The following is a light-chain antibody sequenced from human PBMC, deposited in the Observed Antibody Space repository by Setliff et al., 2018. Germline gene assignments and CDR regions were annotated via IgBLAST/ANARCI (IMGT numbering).Light chain of an antibody. J-gene: IGLJ1*01. CDR3: CSYVGSSHV. CDR2: EVF. V-gene: IGLV2-18*02. Sequence: QSALTQPPSVSGSPGQSVTISCTGTYSDIGGHDRVSWYQQPPGAAPKLIIYEVFHRPSGVPGRFSGSKSGTTASLTVSGLQAEDEADYYCCSYVGSSHVFGTGTKVTVL. CDR1: YSDIGGHDR.